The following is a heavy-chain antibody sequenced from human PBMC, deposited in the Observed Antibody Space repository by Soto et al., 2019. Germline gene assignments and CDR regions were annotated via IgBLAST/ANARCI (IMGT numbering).Heavy chain of an antibody. J-gene: IGHJ6*02. CDR2: ISAYNGNT. Sequence: GASVKVSCKASGYTFTSYGISWVRQAPGQGLEWMGWISAYNGNTNYAQKLQGRVTMTTDTSTSTAYMELRSLRSDNTAVYFCARGKPSGYRFGPRNFFYYGLDVWGPGTTVTVSS. CDR3: ARGKPSGYRFGPRNFFYYGLDV. CDR1: GYTFTSYG. V-gene: IGHV1-18*01. D-gene: IGHD5-18*01.